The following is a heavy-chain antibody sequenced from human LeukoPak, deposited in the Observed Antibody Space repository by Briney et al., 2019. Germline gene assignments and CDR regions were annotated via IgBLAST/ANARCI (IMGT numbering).Heavy chain of an antibody. CDR3: AKDDLVVVTATPGSAT. CDR2: ISGSGGST. D-gene: IGHD2-21*02. CDR1: GSTFSSYS. V-gene: IGHV3-23*01. J-gene: IGHJ5*02. Sequence: PGGSLRLSCAASGSTFSSYSMNWVRQAPGKGLEWVSAISGSGGSTYYADSVKGRFTISRDNSKNTLYLQMNSLRAEDTAVYYCAKDDLVVVTATPGSATWGQGTLVTVSS.